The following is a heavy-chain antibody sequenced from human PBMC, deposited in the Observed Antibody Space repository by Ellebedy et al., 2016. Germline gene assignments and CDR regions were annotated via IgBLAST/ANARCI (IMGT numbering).Heavy chain of an antibody. V-gene: IGHV3-30*18. CDR2: ILYDGSNK. Sequence: GGSLRLSCTASGFSFDTYDMHWVRQAPGKGLEWVASILYDGSNKYYTDSVKGRFTISRDNSKNTLYLQMNSLRAEDTAVYYCAKEGHYYGLRSYEAFDSWGQGTLVTVSS. CDR1: GFSFDTYD. J-gene: IGHJ4*02. CDR3: AKEGHYYGLRSYEAFDS. D-gene: IGHD3-10*01.